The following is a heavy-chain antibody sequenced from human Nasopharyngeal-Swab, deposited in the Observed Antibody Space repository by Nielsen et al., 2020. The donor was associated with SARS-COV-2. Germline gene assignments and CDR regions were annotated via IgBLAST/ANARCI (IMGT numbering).Heavy chain of an antibody. D-gene: IGHD4-17*01. CDR3: AKRLDYGDYYYYMDV. V-gene: IGHV3-23*01. CDR1: GFTFSSYA. CDR2: ISVDGRST. J-gene: IGHJ6*03. Sequence: GESLKISCAASGFTFSSYAMSWVRQAPGKGLEWVSHISVDGRSTYHADSVKGRFTISRDNSKNTLYLQMNSLRAEDTAVYYCAKRLDYGDYYYYMDVWGKGTTVTVSS.